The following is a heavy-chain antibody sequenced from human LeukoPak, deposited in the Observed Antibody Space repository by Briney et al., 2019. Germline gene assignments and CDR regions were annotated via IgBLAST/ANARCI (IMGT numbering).Heavy chain of an antibody. J-gene: IGHJ4*02. V-gene: IGHV4-59*08. D-gene: IGHD6-19*01. CDR2: IYYSGST. Sequence: SETLSLTCTVSGGSITSYYTSCIRQPPGKGLEWIGYIYYSGSTNYNPSLKSRVTISVDTSKNQFSLKLSSVTAADTAVYYCARPIRYSSGWYIFDYWGQGTLVTVSS. CDR1: GGSITSYY. CDR3: ARPIRYSSGWYIFDY.